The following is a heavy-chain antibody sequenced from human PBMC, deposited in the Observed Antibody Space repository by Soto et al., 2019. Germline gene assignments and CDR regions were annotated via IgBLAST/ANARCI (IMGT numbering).Heavy chain of an antibody. CDR1: GGTFSSHS. J-gene: IGHJ6*02. CDR3: YTSVYCSTTRCYYYYGLDV. D-gene: IGHD2-2*01. V-gene: IGHV1-69*01. CDR2: IIPIFGTE. Sequence: QVQLVQSGAEVKKPGSSVKVSCKVSGGTFSSHSINWVRQAPGQGPEWMGGIIPIFGTENYAQKFQGRVTITADVSTSTAYMELSSLTSEDTALYYCYTSVYCSTTRCYYYYGLDVWGQGTTVIVSS.